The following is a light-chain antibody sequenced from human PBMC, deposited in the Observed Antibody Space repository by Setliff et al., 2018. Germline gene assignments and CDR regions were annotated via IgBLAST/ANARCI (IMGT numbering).Light chain of an antibody. J-gene: IGLJ1*01. Sequence: SYELTQPPSVSVAPGKTATITCGGNYIGSKSVHWYQQKPGQAPVLVVHDDSDRPSGIPDRFTGSNSGNTATLTISGVEAGDEADYYCHVWESTPDHRQDGFGPGTKVTVL. V-gene: IGLV3-21*03. CDR2: DDS. CDR1: YIGSKS. CDR3: HVWESTPDHRQDG.